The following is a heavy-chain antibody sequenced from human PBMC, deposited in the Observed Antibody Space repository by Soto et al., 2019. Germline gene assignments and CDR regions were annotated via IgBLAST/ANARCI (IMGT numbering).Heavy chain of an antibody. J-gene: IGHJ4*02. CDR2: INSNTGGT. CDR3: ATEIVVTEDQHFEY. V-gene: IGHV1-2*02. CDR1: GYTFKDYF. D-gene: IGHD2-21*01. Sequence: ASVKVSCKASGYTFKDYFLHWVRQAPGQGLEWMGWINSNTGGTNYAQKFQGTLTMTRDTPISTAYMELSRLTSDDTAVYHCATEIVVTEDQHFEYSGQGTLVTVSS.